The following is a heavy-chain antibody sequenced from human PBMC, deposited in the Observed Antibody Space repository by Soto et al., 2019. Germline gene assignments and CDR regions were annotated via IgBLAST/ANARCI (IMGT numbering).Heavy chain of an antibody. Sequence: EVQVSESGGGLVQPGGSLRLSCAASGFRFSSFAMSWVRQAPGKGLEWVSTISSSSSYIYYADSVKGRFTISRDNAKNSLYLQMNSLRAEDTAVYYCALGDYGDFFPSLAGPDAFDIWGQGTMVTVSS. CDR3: ALGDYGDFFPSLAGPDAFDI. J-gene: IGHJ3*02. D-gene: IGHD4-17*01. V-gene: IGHV3-21*01. CDR2: ISSSSSYI. CDR1: GFRFSSFA.